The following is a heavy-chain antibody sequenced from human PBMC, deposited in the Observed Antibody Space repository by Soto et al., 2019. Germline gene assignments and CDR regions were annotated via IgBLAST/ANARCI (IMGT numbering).Heavy chain of an antibody. Sequence: QVQLQESSPGLVKPSQTLSLTCSVSVVALRSGEYYWTWIRQSPGKGLEWIVFILYGGSTKYNPSLERRLTMLIDRSQIHLSLRLSSVTAADTAVYFCARGWDTRITGTTAWFGLLGPGTLVTVSS. CDR1: VVALRSGEYY. J-gene: IGHJ5*02. CDR3: ARGWDTRITGTTAWFGL. D-gene: IGHD1-20*01. V-gene: IGHV4-30-4*01. CDR2: ILYGGST.